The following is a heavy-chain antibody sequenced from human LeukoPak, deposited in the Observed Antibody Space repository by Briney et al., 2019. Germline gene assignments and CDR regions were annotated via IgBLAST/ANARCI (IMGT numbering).Heavy chain of an antibody. CDR2: IYSGGTT. CDR1: GFTVSSNH. J-gene: IGHJ3*01. Sequence: PGGSLRLSCAASGFTVSSNHMSWVRQAPGKGLKWVSIIYSGGTTYYADSVKGRFTISRDNSKNSLYLQMNSLRAEDTAVYYCARYADYGGSPDAFDVWGRGTIVTVSS. V-gene: IGHV3-53*01. D-gene: IGHD4-23*01. CDR3: ARYADYGGSPDAFDV.